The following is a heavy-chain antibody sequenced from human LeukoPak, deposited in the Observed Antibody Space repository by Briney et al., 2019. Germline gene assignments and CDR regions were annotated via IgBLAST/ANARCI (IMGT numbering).Heavy chain of an antibody. CDR3: ARYSSTMGANWFDP. V-gene: IGHV4-59*01. CDR2: IYYSGST. D-gene: IGHD2-2*01. Sequence: SETLSLTCTVSGGSISSYYWSWIRQPPGKGLEWIGYIYYSGSTNYNPSLKSRVTISVDTSKNQFSLKLSSVTAADTAVYYCARYSSTMGANWFDPWGQGTLVTVSS. J-gene: IGHJ5*02. CDR1: GGSISSYY.